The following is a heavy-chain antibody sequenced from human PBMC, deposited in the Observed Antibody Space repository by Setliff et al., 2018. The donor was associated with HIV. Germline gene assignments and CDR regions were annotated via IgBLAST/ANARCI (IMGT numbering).Heavy chain of an antibody. D-gene: IGHD2-2*02. Sequence: SETLSLTCTVSGASITSGSFYWSWIRQPPGKGLEWIAIIHYNGRTYYDPSLKSRVTIFVDTSKTQFYLKLRSVTASDTAVYYCARYTSKVDWFDPWGQGTLVTVSS. V-gene: IGHV4-39*01. CDR1: GASITSGSFY. J-gene: IGHJ5*02. CDR3: ARYTSKVDWFDP. CDR2: IHYNGRT.